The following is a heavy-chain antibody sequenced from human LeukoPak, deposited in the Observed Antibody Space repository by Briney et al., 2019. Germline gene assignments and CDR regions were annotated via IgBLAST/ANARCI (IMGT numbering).Heavy chain of an antibody. Sequence: PGGSLRLSCAASGFTFSSYAMSWVRQAPGKGLGWVSAISGSGGSTYYADSVKGRFTISRDNSKNTLYLQMNSLRAEDTAVYYCAKRISGPNAFDIWGQGTMVTVSS. J-gene: IGHJ3*02. D-gene: IGHD3-10*01. CDR1: GFTFSSYA. V-gene: IGHV3-23*01. CDR2: ISGSGGST. CDR3: AKRISGPNAFDI.